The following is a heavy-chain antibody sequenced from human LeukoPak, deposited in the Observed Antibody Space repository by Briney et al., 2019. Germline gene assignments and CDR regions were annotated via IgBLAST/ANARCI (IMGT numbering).Heavy chain of an antibody. CDR3: ARDTGVWGDYYFDY. CDR2: IIPILGIA. D-gene: IGHD2-21*02. CDR1: GGTFSSYA. Sequence: SVKVSCKASGGTFSSYAISWVRQAPGQGLEWMGRIIPILGIANYAQKFQGRVTITADKSTSTAYMELSSLRSDDTAVYYCARDTGVWGDYYFDYWGQGTLVTVSS. V-gene: IGHV1-69*04. J-gene: IGHJ4*02.